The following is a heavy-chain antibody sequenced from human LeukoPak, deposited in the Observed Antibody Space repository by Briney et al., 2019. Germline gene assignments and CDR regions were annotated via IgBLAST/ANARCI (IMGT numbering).Heavy chain of an antibody. CDR2: IYYSGST. V-gene: IGHV4-59*01. CDR3: ARPNRYDLYFDY. CDR1: GGSISSYY. D-gene: IGHD5-12*01. J-gene: IGHJ4*02. Sequence: SETLSLTCTVSGGSISSYYWSWIRQPPGKGLEWIGYIYYSGSTNYKPSLKSRVTISVDTSKNQFSLKLSSVTAADTAVYYCARPNRYDLYFDYWGQGTLVTVSS.